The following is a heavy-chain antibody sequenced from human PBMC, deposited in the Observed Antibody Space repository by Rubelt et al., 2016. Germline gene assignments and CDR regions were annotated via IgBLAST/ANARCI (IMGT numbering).Heavy chain of an antibody. CDR3: AKELEGTTTLTVDY. CDR1: GFIFSNYA. D-gene: IGHD4-11*01. J-gene: IGHJ4*02. Sequence: EVQLVESGGGLVQPGGSLRLSCAASGFIFSNYAMSWVRQAPGQGLEWVSSIDYNSPGTSYADSVKARFTDHRNNSKNRIYQKMNILGAEETAVDLCAKELEGTTTLTVDYWGQGTLVAVSS. CDR2: IDYNSPGT. V-gene: IGHV3-23*04.